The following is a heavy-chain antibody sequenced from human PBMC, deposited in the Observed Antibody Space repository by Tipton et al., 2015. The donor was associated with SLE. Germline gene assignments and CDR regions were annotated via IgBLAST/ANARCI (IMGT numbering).Heavy chain of an antibody. Sequence: SLRPSCAASGFTFSSYAMHWVHQAPGKGLEWVAVISYDGSNKYYADSVKGRFTISRDNSKNTLYLQMNSLRAEDTAVYYCAREGDIVVVVDAFDIWGQGTMVTVSS. CDR3: AREGDIVVVVDAFDI. D-gene: IGHD2-15*01. CDR1: GFTFSSYA. CDR2: ISYDGSNK. V-gene: IGHV3-30*04. J-gene: IGHJ3*02.